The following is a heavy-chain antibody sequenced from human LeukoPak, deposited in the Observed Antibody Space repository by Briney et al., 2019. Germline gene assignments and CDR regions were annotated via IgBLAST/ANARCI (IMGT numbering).Heavy chain of an antibody. J-gene: IGHJ4*02. CDR1: GGSFSSYA. V-gene: IGHV1-69*13. D-gene: IGHD3-22*01. Sequence: ASVRVSCKATGGSFSSYAIGRVRQAPGQWLEWMGGSIPIFGTANYAQKFQGRVTITADESTSTAYMELSSLRSEDTAVYYCARGHRRAHYYDSSGYSDFDYWGQGTLVTVSS. CDR3: ARGHRRAHYYDSSGYSDFDY. CDR2: SIPIFGTA.